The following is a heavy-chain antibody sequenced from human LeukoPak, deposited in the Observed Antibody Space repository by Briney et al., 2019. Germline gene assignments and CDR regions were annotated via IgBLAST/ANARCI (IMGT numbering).Heavy chain of an antibody. D-gene: IGHD2-15*01. V-gene: IGHV4-4*02. CDR3: ARRILTSAEGMDV. CDR1: GGSISSSNW. CDR2: IYHSGST. J-gene: IGHJ6*02. Sequence: PSETLSLTCAVSGGSISSSNWWSWVRLPPGKGLEWIGEIYHSGSTNYNPSLKSRVTISVDKSKNQFSLKLSSVTAADTAVYYCARRILTSAEGMDVWGQGTTVTVSS.